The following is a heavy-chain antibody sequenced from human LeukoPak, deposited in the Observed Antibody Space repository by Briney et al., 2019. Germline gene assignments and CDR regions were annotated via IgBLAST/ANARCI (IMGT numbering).Heavy chain of an antibody. CDR3: ARDRLLEDRDYHYYYYMDV. Sequence: PGGSLRLSCAASGFTFSSYAMHWVRQAPGKGLEWVAVISYDGSNKYYADSVKGRFTISRDNSKNTLYLQMNSLRAEDTAVYYCARDRLLEDRDYHYYYYMDVWGIGTTVTVSS. J-gene: IGHJ6*03. V-gene: IGHV3-30*04. CDR1: GFTFSSYA. CDR2: ISYDGSNK. D-gene: IGHD1-1*01.